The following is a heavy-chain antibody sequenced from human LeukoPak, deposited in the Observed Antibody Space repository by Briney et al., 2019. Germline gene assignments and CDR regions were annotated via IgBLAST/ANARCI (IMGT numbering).Heavy chain of an antibody. Sequence: GFLRLSCAASGFTFSSYAMSWVRQAPGKGLEWVSAISGSGGSTYYADSVKGRFTISRDNSKNTLYLQMNSLRAEDTAVYYCAKGAFYDSSGYYLFQHWGQGTLVTVSS. CDR1: GFTFSSYA. J-gene: IGHJ1*01. D-gene: IGHD3-22*01. V-gene: IGHV3-23*01. CDR3: AKGAFYDSSGYYLFQH. CDR2: ISGSGGST.